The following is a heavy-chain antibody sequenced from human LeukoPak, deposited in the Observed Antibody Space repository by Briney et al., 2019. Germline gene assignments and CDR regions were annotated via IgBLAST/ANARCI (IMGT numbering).Heavy chain of an antibody. Sequence: GGSLRLSCAASGFTFSSYWMSWVRQTPGKGLEWVANIKQDGSEKYYVDSVKGRFTISRDNSKNTLYLQMNSLRAEDTAIYYCAKKYSSLSPTFDYWGQGTLVTVSS. CDR2: IKQDGSEK. CDR1: GFTFSSYW. CDR3: AKKYSSLSPTFDY. D-gene: IGHD6-6*01. V-gene: IGHV3-7*03. J-gene: IGHJ4*02.